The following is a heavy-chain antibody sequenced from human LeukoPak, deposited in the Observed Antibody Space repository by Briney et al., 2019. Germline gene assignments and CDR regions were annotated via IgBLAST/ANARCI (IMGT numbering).Heavy chain of an antibody. Sequence: PSETLSLTCAVYGGSFSGYYWSWIRQPPGKGLEWIGEINHSGSTNYNPSLKNRVTISVDTSKNQFSLKLSSVTAADTAVYYCARDLNLVGATTSWFDPWGQGTLVTVSS. CDR1: GGSFSGYY. D-gene: IGHD1-26*01. CDR3: ARDLNLVGATTSWFDP. J-gene: IGHJ5*02. CDR2: INHSGST. V-gene: IGHV4-34*01.